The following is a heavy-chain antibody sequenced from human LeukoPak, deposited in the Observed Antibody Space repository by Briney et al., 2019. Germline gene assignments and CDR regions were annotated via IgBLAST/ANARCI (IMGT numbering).Heavy chain of an antibody. CDR3: ARDHGGTSFDY. J-gene: IGHJ4*02. Sequence: PGGSLRLSCAAPGFTFSSYGMHWVRQAPGKGLEWVAVIWYDGSNKYYADSVKGRFTISRDNSKNTLYLQMNSLRAEDTAVYYCARDHGGTSFDYWGQGTLVTVSS. CDR2: IWYDGSNK. V-gene: IGHV3-33*01. CDR1: GFTFSSYG. D-gene: IGHD3-16*01.